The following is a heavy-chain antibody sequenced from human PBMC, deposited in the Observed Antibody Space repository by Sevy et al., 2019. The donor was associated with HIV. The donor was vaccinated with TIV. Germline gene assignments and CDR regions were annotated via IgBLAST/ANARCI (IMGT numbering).Heavy chain of an antibody. CDR2: INNSGGST. J-gene: IGHJ4*02. CDR1: GSTVNPYA. CDR3: VKERVGYISSWYYFDY. V-gene: IGHV3-23*01. D-gene: IGHD6-13*01. Sequence: GGSLRLSCIASGSTVNPYAMSWVRQAPGKGLEWVAVINNSGGSTDCADSVRGRFSISRDNPNVYLEMNSLRVEDTAVYYCVKERVGYISSWYYFDYWGQGTLVTVSS.